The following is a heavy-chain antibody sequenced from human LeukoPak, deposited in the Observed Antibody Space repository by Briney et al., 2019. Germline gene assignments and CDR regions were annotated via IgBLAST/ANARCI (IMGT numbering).Heavy chain of an antibody. Sequence: GGSLRLSCAVSGFTFSSYAMHWVRQAPGKGLEWVAVISYDGSNKYYADSVKGRFTISRDNSKNTLYLQMNSLRAEDTAVYYCAGYYDSSGYYYHWGQGTLVTVSS. V-gene: IGHV3-30-3*01. CDR2: ISYDGSNK. D-gene: IGHD3-22*01. CDR1: GFTFSSYA. J-gene: IGHJ5*02. CDR3: AGYYDSSGYYYH.